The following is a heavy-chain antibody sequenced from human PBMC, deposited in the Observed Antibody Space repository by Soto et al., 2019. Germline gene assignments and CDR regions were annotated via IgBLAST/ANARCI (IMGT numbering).Heavy chain of an antibody. CDR2: IWYDGSNK. Sequence: GSLRLSCAASGFTFSSYGMHWVRQAPGKGLEWVAVIWYDGSNKYYADSVKGRFTISRDNSKNTLYLQMNSLRAEDTAVYYCARDLNKLDTAMVTFDYWGQGTLVTVSS. CDR1: GFTFSSYG. CDR3: ARDLNKLDTAMVTFDY. J-gene: IGHJ4*02. D-gene: IGHD5-18*01. V-gene: IGHV3-33*08.